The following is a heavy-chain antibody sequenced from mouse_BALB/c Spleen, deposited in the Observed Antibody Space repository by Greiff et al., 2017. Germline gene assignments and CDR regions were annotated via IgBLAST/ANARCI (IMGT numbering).Heavy chain of an antibody. D-gene: IGHD2-10*02. CDR1: GFTFSSFG. Sequence: EVLLVESGGGLVQPGGSRKLSCAASGFTFSSFGMHWVRQAPGKGLEWVAYISSGSSTIYYADTVKGRITITRDTPKNTLFLQMTSLRSEDSAMYYCARLRYGNYRYYAMDYWGQGTSVTVSA. CDR2: ISSGSSTI. V-gene: IGHV5-17*02. CDR3: ARLRYGNYRYYAMDY. J-gene: IGHJ4*01.